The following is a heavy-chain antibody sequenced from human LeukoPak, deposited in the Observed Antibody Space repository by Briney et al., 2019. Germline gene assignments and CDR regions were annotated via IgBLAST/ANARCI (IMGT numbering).Heavy chain of an antibody. CDR3: AKDHSYYFDY. J-gene: IGHJ4*02. V-gene: IGHV3-23*01. Sequence: QPGGSLKLSCAASGFPFSTFAMSWVRQAPGKGLEWVSAISGSGGSTYYADSVKGRFTISRDNSKNMLYLQTSSLRAEDTAVYYCAKDHSYYFDYWGQGTLVTVSS. CDR1: GFPFSTFA. CDR2: ISGSGGST. D-gene: IGHD2-21*01.